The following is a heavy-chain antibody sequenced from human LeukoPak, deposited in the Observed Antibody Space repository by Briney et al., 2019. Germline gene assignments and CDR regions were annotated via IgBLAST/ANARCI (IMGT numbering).Heavy chain of an antibody. CDR3: ASGGGRSSGWSEGEYFDY. V-gene: IGHV3-66*01. Sequence: GGSLRLSCAASGFTVSSNYMSWVRQAPGKGLEWVSVIYSGGSTYYADSVKGRFTISRDNSKNTLYPQMNSLRAEDTAVYYCASGGGRSSGWSEGEYFDYWGQGTLVTVSS. J-gene: IGHJ4*02. D-gene: IGHD6-19*01. CDR1: GFTVSSNY. CDR2: IYSGGST.